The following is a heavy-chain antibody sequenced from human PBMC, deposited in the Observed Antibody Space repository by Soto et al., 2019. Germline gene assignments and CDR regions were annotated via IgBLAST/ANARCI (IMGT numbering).Heavy chain of an antibody. CDR1: DGSISSYY. D-gene: IGHD3-10*01. CDR2: VHHSWGS. J-gene: IGHJ6*02. Sequence: XXTLSLPCTVADGSISSYYWRWFLQSPGKRMEWIGYVHHSWGSSYNPSLQSRVAISLDTSKSQFSLKVTSVTATDTAVYYCARQGFGPLHGLVDVWGQGTTVTVSS. V-gene: IGHV4-59*08. CDR3: ARQGFGPLHGLVDV.